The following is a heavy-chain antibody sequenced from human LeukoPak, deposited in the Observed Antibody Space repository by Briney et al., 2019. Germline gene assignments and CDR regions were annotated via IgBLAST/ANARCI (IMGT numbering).Heavy chain of an antibody. Sequence: SETLSLTCTVSGGSISSYYWSWIRQPPGKGLEWIGYIYYSGSTNYNPSLKCRVTISVDTSKNQFSLKLSSVTAADTAVYYCARAKGDYVWGSYRPYYFDYWGQGTLVTVSS. V-gene: IGHV4-59*01. CDR2: IYYSGST. D-gene: IGHD3-16*02. CDR3: ARAKGDYVWGSYRPYYFDY. CDR1: GGSISSYY. J-gene: IGHJ4*02.